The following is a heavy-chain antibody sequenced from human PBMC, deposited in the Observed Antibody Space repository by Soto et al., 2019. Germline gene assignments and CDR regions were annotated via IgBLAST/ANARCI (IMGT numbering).Heavy chain of an antibody. J-gene: IGHJ1*01. CDR1: GYTFTSYY. CDR3: ARDPNLRFDGAEYFQH. V-gene: IGHV1-46*01. D-gene: IGHD3-10*01. Sequence: ASVKVSCKASGYTFTSYYMHWVRQAPGQGLEWMGIINPSGGSTSYAQKFQGRVTVTRDTSTSTVYMELSSLRSEDTAVYYCARDPNLRFDGAEYFQHWGQGTLVTVSS. CDR2: INPSGGST.